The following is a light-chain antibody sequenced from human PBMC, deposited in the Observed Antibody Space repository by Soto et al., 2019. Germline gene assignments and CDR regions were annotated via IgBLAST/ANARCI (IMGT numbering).Light chain of an antibody. CDR3: QQRSNWPPIT. CDR1: QSVSSY. Sequence: DIVLTQSPGTLSLSPGARATLSCRASQSVSSYLAWYQQKPDQAPRLLIYDASNRATGIPARFSGSGSGTDFTLTISNLEPEDVAVYYFQQRSNWPPITFGQVRRLEI. J-gene: IGKJ5*01. CDR2: DAS. V-gene: IGKV3-11*01.